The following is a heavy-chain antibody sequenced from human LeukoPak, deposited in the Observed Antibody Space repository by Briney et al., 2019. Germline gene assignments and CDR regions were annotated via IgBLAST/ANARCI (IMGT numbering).Heavy chain of an antibody. CDR2: IYYSGST. D-gene: IGHD3-22*01. V-gene: IGHV4-39*01. CDR1: GXSISSSSYY. J-gene: IGHJ4*02. CDR3: ARRYFYDSGGYYYYFDY. Sequence: SETLSLTWTVSGXSISSSSYYWGWIRQPPGKGLEWIGSIYYSGSTYYNPSLKSRVTISVDTSKDQFSLKLSSVTAADTAVYYCARRYFYDSGGYYYYFDYWGQGTLVTVSS.